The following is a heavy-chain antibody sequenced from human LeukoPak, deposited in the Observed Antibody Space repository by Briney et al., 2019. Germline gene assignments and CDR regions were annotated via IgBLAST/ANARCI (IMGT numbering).Heavy chain of an antibody. J-gene: IGHJ4*02. V-gene: IGHV3-23*01. CDR3: AKRTSNWNYFDY. CDR2: ISGSGGST. Sequence: GGSLRLSCAASGFTFSSYAMSWVRQAPGKGLEWVSAISGSGGSTYYADSVKGRFTISRDNSKNTLYLQMNGLRAEDTAVYYCAKRTSNWNYFDYWGQGTLVTVSS. CDR1: GFTFSSYA. D-gene: IGHD1-20*01.